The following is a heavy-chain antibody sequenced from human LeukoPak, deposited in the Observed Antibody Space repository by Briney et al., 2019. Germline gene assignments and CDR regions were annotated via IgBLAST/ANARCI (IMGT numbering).Heavy chain of an antibody. V-gene: IGHV4-34*12. Sequence: GSLRLSCAASGFTVSSNYMSWIRQPPGKGLEWIGEIIHSGGTNYNPSLKSRVTISVDTSKNQLSLRLGSVTAADTAVYYCASRPRDSAGYSYFYYFDFWGQGTLVTVSS. CDR3: ASRPRDSAGYSYFYYFDF. CDR1: GFTVSSNY. CDR2: IIHSGGT. D-gene: IGHD3-22*01. J-gene: IGHJ4*02.